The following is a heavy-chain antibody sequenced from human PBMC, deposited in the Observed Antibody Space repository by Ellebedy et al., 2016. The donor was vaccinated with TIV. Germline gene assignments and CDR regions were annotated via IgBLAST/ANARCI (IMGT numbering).Heavy chain of an antibody. D-gene: IGHD6-6*01. CDR2: IWYDGSNK. V-gene: IGHV3-33*01. CDR1: GFTFSSYG. CDR3: TSRQYRSSPFDP. Sequence: GGSLRLXCAASGFTFSSYGMHWVRQAPGKGLEWVAVIWYDGSNKYYADSVKGRFTISRDNSKNTLYLQMNSLRAEDTAVYYCTSRQYRSSPFDPWGQGTLVTVSS. J-gene: IGHJ5*02.